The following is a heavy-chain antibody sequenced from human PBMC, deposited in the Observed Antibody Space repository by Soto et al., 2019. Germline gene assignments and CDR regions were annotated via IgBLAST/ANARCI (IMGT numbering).Heavy chain of an antibody. CDR2: ISKSGGTT. CDR1: GFTFSAYE. Sequence: PGGSLRLSCAASGFTFSAYEMHWVRQAPGQGLEWVSYISKSGGTTYYADSVKGRCTISRDDAKNSVYLQMSSLRPEDMAVYKCVREGHYYFDYWGQGALVTVSS. V-gene: IGHV3-48*03. J-gene: IGHJ4*02. CDR3: VREGHYYFDY.